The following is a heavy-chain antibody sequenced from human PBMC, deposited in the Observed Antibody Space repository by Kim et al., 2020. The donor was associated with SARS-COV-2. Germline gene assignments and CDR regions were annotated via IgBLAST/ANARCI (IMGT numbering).Heavy chain of an antibody. CDR3: PNKGGLQSYYYYGMDV. D-gene: IGHD3-16*01. CDR1: GFTFSSYG. V-gene: IGHV3-30*18. J-gene: IGHJ6*02. CDR2: ISYDGSNK. Sequence: GGSLRLSCAASGFTFSSYGMHWVRQAPGKGLEWVAVISYDGSNKYYADSVKGRFTISRDNSKNTLYLQMNSLRAEDTAVYYCPNKGGLQSYYYYGMDVWGQGTTVTGSS.